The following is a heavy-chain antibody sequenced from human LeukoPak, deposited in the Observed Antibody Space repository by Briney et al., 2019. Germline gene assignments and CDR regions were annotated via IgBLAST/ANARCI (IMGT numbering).Heavy chain of an antibody. CDR1: GYTFTSYD. V-gene: IGHV1-8*03. D-gene: IGHD3-10*01. Sequence: ASVKVSCKASGYTFTSYDINWVRQATGQGLEWVGRMSSHSGNAAYAQKFQGRITITRNSSITTAYMELSSLRSEDTAVYYCARLGGAQGYYYRSGSNHYFDHWGQGTLVTVSS. CDR2: MSSHSGNA. CDR3: ARLGGAQGYYYRSGSNHYFDH. J-gene: IGHJ4*02.